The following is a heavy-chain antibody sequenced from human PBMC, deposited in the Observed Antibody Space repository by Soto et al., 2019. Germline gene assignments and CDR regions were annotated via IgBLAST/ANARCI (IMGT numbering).Heavy chain of an antibody. Sequence: EVQVLESGGGVVQPGGSLRLTCAASGFTFSAYAMGWVRQAPGKGLEWVSTVTRSGGTTYYADAVKGRFTVSRNNSKHKVYLPMNSLRAEDTAVYYCVKGRRAQDGDYEPANHYWGQGNLVTVSS. CDR3: VKGRRAQDGDYEPANHY. CDR2: VTRSGGTT. D-gene: IGHD4-17*01. CDR1: GFTFSAYA. V-gene: IGHV3-23*01. J-gene: IGHJ4*02.